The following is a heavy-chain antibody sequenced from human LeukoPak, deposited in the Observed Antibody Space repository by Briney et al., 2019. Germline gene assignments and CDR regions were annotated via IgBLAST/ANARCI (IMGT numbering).Heavy chain of an antibody. V-gene: IGHV4-4*02. Sequence: PSETLSLTCAVSGGSISSNNWWIWVRQSPEKGLEWIGEIYHDGSTNYNPSLKSRVTISVDTSKNQFSLKLSSVTAADTAVYYCARSPPPGIWFGELFPIRYFDYWGQGTLVTVSS. D-gene: IGHD3-10*01. CDR3: ARSPPPGIWFGELFPIRYFDY. CDR1: GGSISSNNW. J-gene: IGHJ4*02. CDR2: IYHDGST.